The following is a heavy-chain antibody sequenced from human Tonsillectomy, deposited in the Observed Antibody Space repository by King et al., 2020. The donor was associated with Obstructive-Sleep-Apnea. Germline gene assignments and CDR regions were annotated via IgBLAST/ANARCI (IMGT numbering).Heavy chain of an antibody. CDR1: GYSFTSYW. CDR3: ARLTSYCSSTSCYSGMDV. D-gene: IGHD2-2*01. CDR2: IDPSDSYT. J-gene: IGHJ6*02. Sequence: ELQLVQSGTEVKKPGESLRISCKGSGYSFTSYWISWVRQMPGKGLEWMGRIDPSDSYTNYSPSFQGHVTISADKSISTAYLQWSSLKASDTAMYYCARLTSYCSSTSCYSGMDVWGQGTTVTVSS. V-gene: IGHV5-10-1*01.